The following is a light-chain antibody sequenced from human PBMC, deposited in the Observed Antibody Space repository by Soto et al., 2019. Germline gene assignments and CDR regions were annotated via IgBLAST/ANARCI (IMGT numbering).Light chain of an antibody. CDR2: SNN. J-gene: IGLJ1*01. CDR3: AAWDDSLNGRGV. CDR1: SSNIGSNT. V-gene: IGLV1-44*01. Sequence: QSVLTQPPSASGTPGQRVTISCSGSSSNIGSNTISWYQQLPGTAPKLLIYSNNHRPSGVPDRFSGSKSGTSASLAISGLQSEEEADYYCAAWDDSLNGRGVFGTGTKVTVL.